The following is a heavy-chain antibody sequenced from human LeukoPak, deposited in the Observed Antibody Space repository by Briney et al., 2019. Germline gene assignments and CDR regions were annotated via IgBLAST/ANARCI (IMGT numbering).Heavy chain of an antibody. V-gene: IGHV1-8*03. D-gene: IGHD6-6*01. Sequence: ASVKVSCKASGYTFTSYDINWVRQATGQGLEWMGWMNPNSGNTGYAQKFQGRVTITRNTSISTAYMELSSLRSEDTAVYYCARMKSIAARQRPCNWLDPWGQGTLVTVSS. J-gene: IGHJ5*02. CDR2: MNPNSGNT. CDR3: ARMKSIAARQRPCNWLDP. CDR1: GYTFTSYD.